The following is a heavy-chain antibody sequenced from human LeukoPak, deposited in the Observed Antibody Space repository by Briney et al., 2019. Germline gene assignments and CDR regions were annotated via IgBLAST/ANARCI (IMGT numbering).Heavy chain of an antibody. CDR2: INWNGGST. J-gene: IGHJ6*03. CDR3: ARDLIRSRGIAVAGTHYYYYYMDV. V-gene: IGHV3-20*04. CDR1: GFTFDDYG. D-gene: IGHD6-19*01. Sequence: GGSLRLSCAASGFTFDDYGMSWVRQAPGKGLEWVSGINWNGGSTGYADSVKGRFTISRDNAKNPLYLQMNSLRAEDTALYYCARDLIRSRGIAVAGTHYYYYYMDVWGKGTTVTVSS.